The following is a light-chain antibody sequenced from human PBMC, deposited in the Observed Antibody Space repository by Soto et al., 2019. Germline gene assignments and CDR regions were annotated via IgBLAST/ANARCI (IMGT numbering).Light chain of an antibody. V-gene: IGKV1-27*01. J-gene: IGKJ1*01. CDR2: AAS. CDR1: QVISNY. CDR3: QKYNSAPWT. Sequence: DIQMTQSPSSLSASVGDRVTITCRASQVISNYLAWYQQKPGKVPKLLIYAASTLQSGVPSRFRGSGSGSDFTLTISSLQPEDVATYYFQKYNSAPWTFGHGTKLEIK.